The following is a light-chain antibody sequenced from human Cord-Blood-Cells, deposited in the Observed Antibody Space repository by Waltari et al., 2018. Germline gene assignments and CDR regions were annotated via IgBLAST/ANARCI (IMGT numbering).Light chain of an antibody. CDR1: QSFSSY. Sequence: EIVLTQSPATLSLSPGERATLSCRASQSFSSYLAWYQQKPGQAPRLLIYDASNRATGITARFSGSGSGTDFTLTISSLEPEDFAVYYCQQRSNWPLFTFGPGTKVDIK. CDR2: DAS. J-gene: IGKJ3*01. CDR3: QQRSNWPLFT. V-gene: IGKV3-11*01.